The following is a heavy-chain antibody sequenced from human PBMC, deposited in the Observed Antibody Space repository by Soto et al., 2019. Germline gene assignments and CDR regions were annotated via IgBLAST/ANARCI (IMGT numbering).Heavy chain of an antibody. D-gene: IGHD2-21*02. CDR2: INSDGSST. J-gene: IGHJ5*02. Sequence: GGSLRLSCAASGFTFSSYWMHWVRQAPGKGLVWVSRINSDGSSTSYADSVKGRFTISRDNAKNTLYLQMNRMRAEDTALYYCARDEDCGGDCYSSWFDPWGQGTLVTVSS. CDR3: ARDEDCGGDCYSSWFDP. V-gene: IGHV3-74*01. CDR1: GFTFSSYW.